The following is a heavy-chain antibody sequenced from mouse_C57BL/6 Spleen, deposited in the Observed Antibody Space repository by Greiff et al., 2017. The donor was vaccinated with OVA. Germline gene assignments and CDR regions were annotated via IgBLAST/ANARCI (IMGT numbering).Heavy chain of an antibody. D-gene: IGHD1-1*01. CDR2: ISSGGDYI. CDR1: GFTFSSYA. CDR3: TRGPITTVVANYFDY. J-gene: IGHJ2*01. V-gene: IGHV5-9-1*02. Sequence: DVKLVESGEGLVKPGGSLKLSCAASGFTFSSYAMSWVRQTPEKRLEWVAYISSGGDYIYYADTVKGRFTISRDNARNTLYLQMSSLKSEDTAMYYCTRGPITTVVANYFDYWGQGTTLTVSS.